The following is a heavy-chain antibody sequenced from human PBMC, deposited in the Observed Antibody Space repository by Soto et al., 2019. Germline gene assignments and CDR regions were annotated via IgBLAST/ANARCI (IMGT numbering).Heavy chain of an antibody. J-gene: IGHJ4*02. D-gene: IGHD3-22*01. Sequence: PGESLKISCKGSGYSFAGYWITWVRQKPGKGLEWMGRIDPSDSQTYYSPSFRGHITISVTKSITTVFLQWSSLRASDTAMYYCARQIYDSDTGPNFQYYFDSWGQGTLSPSPQ. V-gene: IGHV5-10-1*01. CDR2: IDPSDSQT. CDR1: GYSFAGYW. CDR3: ARQIYDSDTGPNFQYYFDS.